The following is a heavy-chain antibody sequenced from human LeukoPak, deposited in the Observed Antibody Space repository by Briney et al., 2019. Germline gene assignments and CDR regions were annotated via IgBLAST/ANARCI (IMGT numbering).Heavy chain of an antibody. CDR1: GYTFTSYG. V-gene: IGHV1-18*01. J-gene: IGHJ4*02. D-gene: IGHD4-17*01. CDR3: ASKVLGGLSTTVTYYFDY. CDR2: ICAYNGNT. Sequence: GSSVKVSCKASGYTFTSYGISWVRQAPGQGLEWMGWICAYNGNTNYAQKLQGRVTMTTDTSTSTAYMELRSLRSDDTAVYYRASKVLGGLSTTVTYYFDYWGQGTLVTVSS.